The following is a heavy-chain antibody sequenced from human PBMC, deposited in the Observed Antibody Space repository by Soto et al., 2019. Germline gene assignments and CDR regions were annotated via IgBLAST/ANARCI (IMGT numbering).Heavy chain of an antibody. J-gene: IGHJ4*02. CDR1: GYTFTSYG. CDR2: ISAYNGNT. V-gene: IGHV1-18*01. D-gene: IGHD2-15*01. CDR3: ARRGEDIVSRGLGEFDDY. Sequence: VASVKVSCKASGYTFTSYGISWVRQAPGQGLEWMGWISAYNGNTNYAQKLQGRVTMTTDTSTSTAYMELRSLRSDDTAVYYCARRGEDIVSRGLGEFDDYWGQGTLVTVSS.